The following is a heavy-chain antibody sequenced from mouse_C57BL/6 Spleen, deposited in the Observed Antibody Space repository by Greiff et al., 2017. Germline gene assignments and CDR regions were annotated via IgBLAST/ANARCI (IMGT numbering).Heavy chain of an antibody. V-gene: IGHV1-26*01. CDR3: ARPHYDYDEGFAY. CDR1: GYTFTDYY. CDR2: INPNNGGT. J-gene: IGHJ3*01. Sequence: EVQLQQSGPELVKPGASVKISCKASGYTFTDYYMNWVKQSHGKSLEWIGDINPNNGGTSYNQQFKGKATLTVDKSSSTAYMELRSLTSDDSAVYYCARPHYDYDEGFAYWGQGTLVTVSA. D-gene: IGHD2-4*01.